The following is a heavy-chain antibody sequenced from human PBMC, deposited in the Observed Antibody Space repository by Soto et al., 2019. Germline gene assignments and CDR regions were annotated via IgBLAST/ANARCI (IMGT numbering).Heavy chain of an antibody. CDR2: ISGYDGHT. CDR1: GYTFTTYG. CDR3: ARDLAPPNWFDP. V-gene: IGHV1-18*01. Sequence: GASVKVSCKASGYTFTTYGITWVRQAPGQGLEWMGWISGYDGHTKYAQKFQGRIIMTTDTSTSTVYMDLRSLRSDDTAVYYCARDLAPPNWFDPWGQGTLVTVSS. J-gene: IGHJ5*02.